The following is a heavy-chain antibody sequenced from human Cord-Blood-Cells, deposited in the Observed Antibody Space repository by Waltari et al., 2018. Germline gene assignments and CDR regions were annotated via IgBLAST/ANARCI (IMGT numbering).Heavy chain of an antibody. CDR2: IYTSGST. V-gene: IGHV4-61*09. J-gene: IGHJ6*02. Sequence: QVQLQESGPGLVKPSQTLSLTCTASGGSTSRGRYYWRWIRQPAGKGLEWIGYIYTSGSTNYNPSLKSRVTISVDTSKNQFSLKLSSVTAADTAVYYCARDRSDGMDVWGQGTTVTVSS. CDR1: GGSTSRGRYY. CDR3: ARDRSDGMDV.